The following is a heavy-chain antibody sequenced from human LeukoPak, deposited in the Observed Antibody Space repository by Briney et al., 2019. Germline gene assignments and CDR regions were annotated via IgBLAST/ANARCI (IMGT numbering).Heavy chain of an antibody. V-gene: IGHV3-30*02. J-gene: IGHJ4*02. CDR1: GFTFSSYG. CDR2: IRYDGSNK. CDR3: APTSGYCSSTSCPRLDY. D-gene: IGHD2-2*01. Sequence: GGSLRLSCAASGFTFSSYGMHWVRQAPGKGLEWVAFIRYDGSNKYYADSVKGRFTISRDNSKNTLYLQMNSLRAEDTAVYYCAPTSGYCSSTSCPRLDYWGQGTLVTVSS.